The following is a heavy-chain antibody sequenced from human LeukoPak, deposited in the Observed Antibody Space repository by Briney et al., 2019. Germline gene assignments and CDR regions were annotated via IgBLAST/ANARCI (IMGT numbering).Heavy chain of an antibody. CDR1: GFTFSSYA. V-gene: IGHV3-64*01. D-gene: IGHD5-12*01. Sequence: SGGSLRLSCAASGFTFSSYAMHWVRQAPGKGLEYVSAISSNGGSTYYAHSVKGRFTISRDNSKNTLYLQMGSLRAEDMAVYYCARDRVATMNSYYYMDVWGKGTTVTVSS. CDR2: ISSNGGST. CDR3: ARDRVATMNSYYYMDV. J-gene: IGHJ6*03.